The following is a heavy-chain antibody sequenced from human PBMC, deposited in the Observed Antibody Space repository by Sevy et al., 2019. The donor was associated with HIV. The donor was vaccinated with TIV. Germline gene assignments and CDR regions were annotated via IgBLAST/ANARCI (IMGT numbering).Heavy chain of an antibody. CDR3: VGPKLTDIDGWHYLDY. Sequence: SESLSLTCTVSGASISSSGYYWGWIRQPPGKGLEWIASINHSGITFYNPSLKSRVTISADTSKNQLSLRLSSVAAAASPIYFCVGPKLTDIDGWHYLDYWGQGTPVTVSS. CDR1: GASISSSGYY. D-gene: IGHD2-15*01. CDR2: INHSGIT. J-gene: IGHJ4*02. V-gene: IGHV4-39*01.